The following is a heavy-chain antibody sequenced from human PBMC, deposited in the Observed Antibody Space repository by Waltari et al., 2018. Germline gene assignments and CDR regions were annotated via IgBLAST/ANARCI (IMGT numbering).Heavy chain of an antibody. Sequence: EVHLVASGGGLVQPGAFLRLSCAAPGFTFSTYNMHWVRQAPGKGLEWVSYISSTTTTYCADYVKGRFTISRDNAKNSLYLQMNSLRAEDTALYYCARGRNGYIQDVFDIWGQGTMVSVSS. D-gene: IGHD5-12*01. J-gene: IGHJ3*02. CDR1: GFTFSTYN. CDR3: ARGRNGYIQDVFDI. V-gene: IGHV3-48*01. CDR2: ISSTTTT.